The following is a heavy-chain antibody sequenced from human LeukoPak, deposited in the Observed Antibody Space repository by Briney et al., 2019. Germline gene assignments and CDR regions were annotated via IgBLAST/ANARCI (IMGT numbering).Heavy chain of an antibody. V-gene: IGHV4-38-2*02. D-gene: IGHD2-15*01. J-gene: IGHJ6*03. Sequence: SETLSLTCTVSGYSISSGYYWGWIRQPPGKGLEWIGSIYHTGSTYYNPSLKSRVTISVDTSKNQFSLKLSSVTAADTAVYYCARGRRIVVVLGTTRTHRDYYMDVWDRGTTVTVSS. CDR3: ARGRRIVVVLGTTRTHRDYYMDV. CDR2: IYHTGST. CDR1: GYSISSGYY.